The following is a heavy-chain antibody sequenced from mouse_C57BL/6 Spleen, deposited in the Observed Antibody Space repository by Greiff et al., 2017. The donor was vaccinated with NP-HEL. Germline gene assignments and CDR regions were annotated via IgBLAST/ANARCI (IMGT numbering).Heavy chain of an antibody. V-gene: IGHV5-4*01. CDR2: ISDGGSYT. J-gene: IGHJ3*01. Sequence: EVHLVESGGGLVKPGGSLKLSCAASGFTFSSYAMSWVRQTPEKRLEWVATISDGGSYTYYPDNVKGRFTISRDNAKNNLYLQMSHLKSEDTAMYYCAREGDDGYSLFAYWGQGTLVTVSA. CDR3: AREGDDGYSLFAY. CDR1: GFTFSSYA. D-gene: IGHD2-3*01.